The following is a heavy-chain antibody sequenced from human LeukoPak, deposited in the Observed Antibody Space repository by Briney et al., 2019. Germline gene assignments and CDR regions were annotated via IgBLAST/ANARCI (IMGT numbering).Heavy chain of an antibody. Sequence: GGSLRLPCAASGFTFSNAWMSWVRQAPGKGLEWVGRIKSKSAGGTADYGAPVRGRFSISRDDSKNTLYLQMSSLKTEDTAVYYCTTYDSSGYYSRYWGQGTLLTVSS. CDR2: IKSKSAGGTA. V-gene: IGHV3-15*01. CDR3: TTYDSSGYYSRY. CDR1: GFTFSNAW. J-gene: IGHJ4*02. D-gene: IGHD3-22*01.